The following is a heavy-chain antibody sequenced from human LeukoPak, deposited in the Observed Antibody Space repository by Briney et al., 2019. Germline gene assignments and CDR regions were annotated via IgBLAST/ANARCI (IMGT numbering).Heavy chain of an antibody. V-gene: IGHV3-30*03. CDR2: ISYDGSNK. J-gene: IGHJ6*02. Sequence: GGSLKLSCAASGFTFSSYSMNWVRQAPGKGLEWVAVISYDGSNKYYADSVKGRFTISRDNSKNTLYLQMNSLRAEDTAVYYCARGLNYYGMDVWGQGTTVTVSS. CDR1: GFTFSSYS. CDR3: ARGLNYYGMDV.